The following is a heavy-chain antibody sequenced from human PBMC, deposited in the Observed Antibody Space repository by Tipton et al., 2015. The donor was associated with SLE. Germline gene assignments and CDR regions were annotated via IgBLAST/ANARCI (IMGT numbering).Heavy chain of an antibody. CDR2: INHSGST. J-gene: IGHJ5*02. V-gene: IGHV4-34*01. D-gene: IGHD6-13*01. CDR1: GGSFSGYY. CDR3: ASYSSSWYNWFDP. Sequence: LRLSCAVYGGSFSGYYWTWIRQPPGKGLEWIGEINHSGSTNYNPALKSRVTISVDTSKNQFSLKLSSVTAADTAVYYCASYSSSWYNWFDPWGQGTLVTVSS.